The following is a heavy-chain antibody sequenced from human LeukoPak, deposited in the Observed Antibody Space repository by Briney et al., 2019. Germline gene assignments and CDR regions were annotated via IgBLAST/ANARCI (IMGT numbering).Heavy chain of an antibody. V-gene: IGHV5-51*01. Sequence: GEPLKISFQGSGYRFTSYWIGGVRPMPGKGLEWMGIIYPGDSDTRYRPSFQGQVTISADKSISTAYLQWSSLKASDPAMYYCARPGVVVVPAARGFDYFDYWGQGTLVTVSS. J-gene: IGHJ4*02. CDR3: ARPGVVVVPAARGFDYFDY. CDR1: GYRFTSYW. CDR2: IYPGDSDT. D-gene: IGHD2-2*01.